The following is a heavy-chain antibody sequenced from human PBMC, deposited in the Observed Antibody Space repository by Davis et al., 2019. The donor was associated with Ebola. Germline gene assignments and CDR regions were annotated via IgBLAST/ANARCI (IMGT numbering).Heavy chain of an antibody. CDR3: ARVSDSSGYYGAFDI. V-gene: IGHV1-2*04. D-gene: IGHD3-22*01. J-gene: IGHJ3*02. Sequence: AASVKVSCKASGYTFTGYYMHWVRQAPGQGLEWMGWINPNSGGTNYAQKFQGWVTMTRDTSINTAYMELSRLRSYDTAVYYCARVSDSSGYYGAFDIWGQGTMVTVPS. CDR2: INPNSGGT. CDR1: GYTFTGYY.